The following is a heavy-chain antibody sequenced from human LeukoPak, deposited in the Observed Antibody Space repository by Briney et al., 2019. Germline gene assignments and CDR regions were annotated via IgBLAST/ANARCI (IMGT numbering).Heavy chain of an antibody. V-gene: IGHV4-34*01. J-gene: IGHJ4*02. D-gene: IGHD6-19*01. CDR1: GGSFRGYY. CDR2: INHSGST. Sequence: SETLSLTCAVYGGSFRGYYWICSRQPPGQGLERIGEINHSGSTNYNPSLKSRVTISVDTSKNQFSLNLSSVTAADTAVYYCARGSGGWYDYWGQGSLLTVSS. CDR3: ARGSGGWYDY.